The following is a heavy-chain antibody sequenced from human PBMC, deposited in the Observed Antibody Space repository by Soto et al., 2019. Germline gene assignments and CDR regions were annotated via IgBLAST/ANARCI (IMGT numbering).Heavy chain of an antibody. CDR2: IYSGGST. V-gene: IGHV3-66*01. CDR3: AREAGDY. J-gene: IGHJ4*02. Sequence: EVQLVESGGGLVQPGESLRLSCAAAGLTVSSNYMSWVRQAPGKGLEWVSVIYSGGSTYYADSVRGRFTISRDNSKNTLYLQMNSLRAEDTAVYYCAREAGDYWGQGTLVTVSS. CDR1: GLTVSSNY.